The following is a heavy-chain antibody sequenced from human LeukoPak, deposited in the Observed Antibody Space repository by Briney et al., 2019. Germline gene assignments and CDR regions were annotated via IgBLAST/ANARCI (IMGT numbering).Heavy chain of an antibody. CDR3: AKDIGTGWDLDY. D-gene: IGHD1-26*01. V-gene: IGHV3-43*02. Sequence: PGGSLRLSCAASGFIFDNYAMHWVRQAPGKGPEWLSLIRGDENTKYYIDSVKGRFTISRDNSKSSLYLHMNSLRTEDTALYYCAKDIGTGWDLDYWGQGTLVTVSS. CDR2: IRGDENTK. J-gene: IGHJ4*02. CDR1: GFIFDNYA.